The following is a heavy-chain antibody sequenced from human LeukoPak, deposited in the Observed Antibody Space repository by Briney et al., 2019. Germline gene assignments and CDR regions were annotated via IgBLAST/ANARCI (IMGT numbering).Heavy chain of an antibody. CDR3: ARVGGGSHFDY. CDR1: GGTITGYH. CDR2: ADSRGST. J-gene: IGHJ4*02. Sequence: PSETLSLTCAVSGGTITGYHWSWIRQPPGKGLDWIGYADSRGSTLYNPSLKSRVAISVDTSQRQLSLRLTSVTAADTAVYYCARVGGGSHFDYWGQGTLVAVSS. D-gene: IGHD5-24*01. V-gene: IGHV4-59*01.